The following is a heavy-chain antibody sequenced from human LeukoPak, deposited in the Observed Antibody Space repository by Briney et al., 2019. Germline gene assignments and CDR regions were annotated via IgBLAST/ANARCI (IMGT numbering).Heavy chain of an antibody. V-gene: IGHV1-69*13. CDR2: IIPIFGTA. J-gene: IGHJ3*02. D-gene: IGHD3-22*01. CDR1: GGTFSSYA. CDR3: ARGYDSSGYYPDDAFDI. Sequence: GASVKVSCKASGGTFSSYAISWVRQATGQGLEWMGGIIPIFGTANYAQKFQGRVTITADESTSTAYMELSSLRSEDTAVYYCARGYDSSGYYPDDAFDIWGQGTMVTVSS.